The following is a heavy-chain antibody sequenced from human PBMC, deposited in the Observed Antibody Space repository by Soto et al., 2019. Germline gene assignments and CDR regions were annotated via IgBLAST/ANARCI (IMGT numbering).Heavy chain of an antibody. CDR3: AKDPRSVVERSVYGMDV. D-gene: IGHD2-21*01. Sequence: EVPVLESGGGLVQSGGSLRLSWAASGFTFSTYGMSWVRQAPGDALEWVSAISGSGGSTYYADSVKGRFTISRDNSKNTLYLQMNSLRAEDTAVYYCAKDPRSVVERSVYGMDVWGQGTTVTVSS. CDR2: ISGSGGST. CDR1: GFTFSTYG. V-gene: IGHV3-23*01. J-gene: IGHJ6*02.